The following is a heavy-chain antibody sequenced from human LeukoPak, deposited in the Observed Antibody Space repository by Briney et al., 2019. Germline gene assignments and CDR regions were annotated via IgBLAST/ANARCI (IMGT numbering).Heavy chain of an antibody. V-gene: IGHV3-73*01. Sequence: GGSLRLSCAASGFTFSSYAMSWVRQASGKGLEWVGRIRSKVISYATTYSESVKGRFTISRDDSKKTAYLQMNSLKTEDTAVYYCTTYYCSSTSCYSYYYMDVWGKGTTVTVSS. J-gene: IGHJ6*03. CDR2: IRSKVISYAT. D-gene: IGHD2-2*01. CDR1: GFTFSSYA. CDR3: TTYYCSSTSCYSYYYMDV.